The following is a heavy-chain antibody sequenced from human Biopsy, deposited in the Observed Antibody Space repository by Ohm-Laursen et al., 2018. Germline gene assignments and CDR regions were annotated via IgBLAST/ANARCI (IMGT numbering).Heavy chain of an antibody. CDR1: GFTFSSYG. V-gene: IGHV3-30*18. J-gene: IGHJ4*02. CDR3: AKDYRDSRGIFGIVVVRPLDS. D-gene: IGHD3-22*01. CDR2: MSYDGTQK. Sequence: SLRLSCAASGFTFSSYGMHWVRQAPGKGLEWVATMSYDGTQKYYGDSVKGRFTISRDNSKNTLYLQMNSLRAEDTAVYYCAKDYRDSRGIFGIVVVRPLDSWGQGTLVTVSS.